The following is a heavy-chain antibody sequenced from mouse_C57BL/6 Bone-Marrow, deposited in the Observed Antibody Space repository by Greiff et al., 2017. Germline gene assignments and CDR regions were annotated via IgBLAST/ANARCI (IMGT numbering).Heavy chain of an antibody. CDR3: ARLHPTTVVDWYFDV. V-gene: IGHV1-26*01. Sequence: EVQLQQSGPELVKPGASVKISCKASGYTFTDYYMNWVKQSHGKSLEWIGDINPNNGGTSYNQKFKGKATLTVDKSSSTAYMELRSLTSADTAVYYCARLHPTTVVDWYFDVWGTGTTVTVSS. J-gene: IGHJ1*03. CDR1: GYTFTDYY. D-gene: IGHD1-1*01. CDR2: INPNNGGT.